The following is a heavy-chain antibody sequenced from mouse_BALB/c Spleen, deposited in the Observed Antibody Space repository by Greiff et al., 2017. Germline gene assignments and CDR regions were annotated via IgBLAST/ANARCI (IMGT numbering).Heavy chain of an antibody. D-gene: IGHD2-1*01. Sequence: QVQLQQSAAELARPGASVKMSCKASGYTFTSYTMHWVKQRPGQGLEWIGYINPSSGYTEYNQKFKDKTTLTADKSSSTAYMQLSSLTSEDSAVYYCARYGNYPYAMDYWGQGTSVTVSS. CDR2: INPSSGYT. J-gene: IGHJ4*01. CDR1: GYTFTSYT. CDR3: ARYGNYPYAMDY. V-gene: IGHV1-4*02.